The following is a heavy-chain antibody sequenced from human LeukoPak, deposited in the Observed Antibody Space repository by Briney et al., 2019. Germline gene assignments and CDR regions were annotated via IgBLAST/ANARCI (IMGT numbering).Heavy chain of an antibody. D-gene: IGHD3-9*01. Sequence: ASVKVSCKASGYTFTGYYMHWVRQAPGQGLEWMGWINPNSGGTNYAQKFQGWVTMTRDTSISTAYMELSRLRSDDTAVYYCARDRGDILTGVFDYWGQGTLVTVSS. CDR1: GYTFTGYY. J-gene: IGHJ4*02. CDR3: ARDRGDILTGVFDY. CDR2: INPNSGGT. V-gene: IGHV1-2*04.